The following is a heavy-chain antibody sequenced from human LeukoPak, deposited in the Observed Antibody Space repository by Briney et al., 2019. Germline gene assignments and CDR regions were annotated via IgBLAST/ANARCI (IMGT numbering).Heavy chain of an antibody. J-gene: IGHJ4*02. D-gene: IGHD3-22*01. CDR3: AREGEYYDSSGYYNY. CDR1: GYTFTSYG. CDR2: ISAYNGNT. Sequence: ASVKVSCKASGYTFTSYGISWVRQAPGQGLEWMGWISAYNGNTNYALKLQGRVTMTTDTSTSTAYMELRSLRSDDTAVYYCAREGEYYDSSGYYNYWGQGTLVTVSS. V-gene: IGHV1-18*01.